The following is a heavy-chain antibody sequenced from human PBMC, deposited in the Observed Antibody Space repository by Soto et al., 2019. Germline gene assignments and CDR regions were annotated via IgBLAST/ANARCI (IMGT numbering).Heavy chain of an antibody. D-gene: IGHD2-15*01. CDR3: ARGTGVYCSGGSCYTREYFQH. Sequence: GGSLRLSCAASGFTFSSYSMNWVRQAPGKGLEWVSYISSSSSTIYYADSVKGRFTISRDNAKNSLYLQMNSLRDEDTAVYYCARGTGVYCSGGSCYTREYFQHWGQGTLVTVSS. J-gene: IGHJ1*01. CDR1: GFTFSSYS. CDR2: ISSSSSTI. V-gene: IGHV3-48*02.